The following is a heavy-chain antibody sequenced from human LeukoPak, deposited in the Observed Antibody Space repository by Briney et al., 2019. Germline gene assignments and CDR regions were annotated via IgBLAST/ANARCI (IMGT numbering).Heavy chain of an antibody. D-gene: IGHD5-24*01. CDR2: INPNSGGT. V-gene: IGHV1-2*02. CDR1: GYTFTRYY. Sequence: ASLKVSCKASGYTFTRYYMHWVRQAPGQGLEWMGWINPNSGGTNYAQKFQGRVTMTRDTSISTAYMELSRLRSDDTAVYYCARGRKYRDGYNKATSYYYGMDVWGQGTTVTVSS. CDR3: ARGRKYRDGYNKATSYYYGMDV. J-gene: IGHJ6*02.